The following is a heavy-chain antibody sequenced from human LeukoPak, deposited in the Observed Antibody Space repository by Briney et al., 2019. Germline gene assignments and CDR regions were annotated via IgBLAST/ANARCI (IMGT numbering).Heavy chain of an antibody. CDR3: ARGSTPLYYYDSSGYFGSWFDP. Sequence: ASVKVSCKASGYTFTSYDINWVRQATGQGLEWMGWINPNSGGTNYAQKFQGRVTMTRDTSISTAYMELSRLRSDDTAVYYCARGSTPLYYYDSSGYFGSWFDPWGQGTLVTVSS. CDR2: INPNSGGT. J-gene: IGHJ5*02. D-gene: IGHD3-22*01. CDR1: GYTFTSYD. V-gene: IGHV1-2*02.